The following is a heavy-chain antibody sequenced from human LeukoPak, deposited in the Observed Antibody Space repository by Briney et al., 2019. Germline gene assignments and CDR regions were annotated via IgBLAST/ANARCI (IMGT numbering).Heavy chain of an antibody. J-gene: IGHJ1*01. CDR1: GYSFNSYG. V-gene: IGHV1-8*01. D-gene: IGHD1-26*01. Sequence: ASVKVSCKASGYSFNSYGITWVRQAPGQGLEWMGWMNPNSGNTGYARKFQGRVTMTRNTSIGTAYMELRSLRSEDTAVYYCARVDGNYWDFQHWGQGTLVTVSS. CDR3: ARVDGNYWDFQH. CDR2: MNPNSGNT.